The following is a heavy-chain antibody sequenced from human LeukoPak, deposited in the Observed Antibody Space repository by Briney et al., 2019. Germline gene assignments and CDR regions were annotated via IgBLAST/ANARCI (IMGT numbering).Heavy chain of an antibody. J-gene: IGHJ6*03. CDR1: GGTFSSYA. CDR2: IIPIFGTA. V-gene: IGHV1-69*06. CDR3: ARVRGSDYYYYYYMDA. D-gene: IGHD5-12*01. Sequence: ASVKVSCKASGGTFSSYAISWVRQAPGQGLEWMGGIIPIFGTANYAQKFQGRVTITADKSTSTAYMELSSLRSEDTAVYYCARVRGSDYYYYYYMDAWGKGTTVTVSS.